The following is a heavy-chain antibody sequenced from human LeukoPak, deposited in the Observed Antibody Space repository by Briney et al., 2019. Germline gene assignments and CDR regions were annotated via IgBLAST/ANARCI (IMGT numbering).Heavy chain of an antibody. CDR2: INPNSGGT. J-gene: IGHJ4*02. D-gene: IGHD3-3*01. CDR1: GYTFTGYY. V-gene: IGHV1-2*02. CDR3: ARLPGQTYDFWSGYYTYFDY. Sequence: GASVKVSCKASGYTFTGYYMHWVRQAPGQGLEWMGWINPNSGGTNYAQKFQGRVTMTRDTSISTAYMELSRLRSGDTAVYYCARLPGQTYDFWSGYYTYFDYWGQGTLVTVSS.